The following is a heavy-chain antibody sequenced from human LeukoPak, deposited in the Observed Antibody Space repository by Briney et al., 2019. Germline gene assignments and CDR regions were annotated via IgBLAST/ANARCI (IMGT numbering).Heavy chain of an antibody. D-gene: IGHD6-13*01. V-gene: IGHV3-30-3*01. Sequence: GGSLRLSCAASGFTFSSYAMHWVRQAPGKGLEWVAVISYDGSNKYYADSVKGRFTISRDNSKNTLYLQMNSLRAEDTAVYYCARDNRPYSNPFGYYFDYWGQGTLVTVSS. CDR2: ISYDGSNK. J-gene: IGHJ4*02. CDR3: ARDNRPYSNPFGYYFDY. CDR1: GFTFSSYA.